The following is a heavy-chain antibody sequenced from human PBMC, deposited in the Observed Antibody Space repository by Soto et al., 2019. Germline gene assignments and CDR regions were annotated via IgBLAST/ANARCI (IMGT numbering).Heavy chain of an antibody. CDR2: ISASSIVV. CDR1: GFRFGTSA. D-gene: IGHD1-26*01. J-gene: IGHJ4*02. V-gene: IGHV3-23*01. Sequence: GGSLRLSCAASGFRFGTSAMSWVRQAPGRGLEWVSVISASSIVVYYADSVKGRFTISRDNSKNTVFLQMNSLRAEDTAVYYCAQDASSAYWGQGTLVTVSS. CDR3: AQDASSAY.